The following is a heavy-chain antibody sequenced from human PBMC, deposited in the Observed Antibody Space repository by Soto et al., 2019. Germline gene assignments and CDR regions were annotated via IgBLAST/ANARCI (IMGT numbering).Heavy chain of an antibody. V-gene: IGHV4-4*07. CDR3: VRDGTKTLRDWFDP. CDR1: GASISGFY. Sequence: SETLYLTCTVSGASISGFYWSWIRKSAGKGLEWIGRIYATGTTDYNPSLKSRVMMSVDTSKKQFSLKLRSVTAADTAVYYCVRDGTKTLRDWFDPWGQGISVTVSS. CDR2: IYATGTT. J-gene: IGHJ5*02. D-gene: IGHD1-1*01.